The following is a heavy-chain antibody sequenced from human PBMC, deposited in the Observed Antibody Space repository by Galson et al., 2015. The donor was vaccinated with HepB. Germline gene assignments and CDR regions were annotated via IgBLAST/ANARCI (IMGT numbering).Heavy chain of an antibody. Sequence: SVKVSCKVSGYTLTELSMHWVRQAPGKGLEWMGGFDPEDGETIYAQKFQGRVTTTEDTSTDTAYMELSSLRSEDTAVYYCATADDFWSGYYFDYWGQGTLVTVSS. J-gene: IGHJ4*02. V-gene: IGHV1-24*01. CDR2: FDPEDGET. D-gene: IGHD3-3*01. CDR3: ATADDFWSGYYFDY. CDR1: GYTLTELS.